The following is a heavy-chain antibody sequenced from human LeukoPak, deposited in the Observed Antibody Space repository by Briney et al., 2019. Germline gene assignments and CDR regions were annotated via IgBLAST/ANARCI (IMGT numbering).Heavy chain of an antibody. J-gene: IGHJ4*02. Sequence: KPSETLSLTCTVSGGSISSYYWSWIRQPPGKGLEGIGYIYYSGSTNYNPSLKSRVTISVDTSKNQFSLKLSSVTAADTAVYYCARGAAAGSFDYWGQGTLVTVSS. V-gene: IGHV4-59*01. CDR3: ARGAAAGSFDY. CDR1: GGSISSYY. D-gene: IGHD6-13*01. CDR2: IYYSGST.